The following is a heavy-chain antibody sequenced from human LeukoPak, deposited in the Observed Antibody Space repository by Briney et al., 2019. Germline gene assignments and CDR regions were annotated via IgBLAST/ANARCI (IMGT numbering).Heavy chain of an antibody. CDR3: AKVTGRSTSHWFDP. V-gene: IGHV3-23*01. CDR2: ISGSGGST. J-gene: IGHJ5*02. CDR1: GFTFSSYA. Sequence: PGGSLRLSCAASGFTFSSYAMSWVRQAPGKGLEWVSVISGSGGSTYDADSVRGRFTISRDNSKNTLYLQMNSLRAEDTAVYYCAKVTGRSTSHWFDPWGQGTLVTVSS. D-gene: IGHD2-2*01.